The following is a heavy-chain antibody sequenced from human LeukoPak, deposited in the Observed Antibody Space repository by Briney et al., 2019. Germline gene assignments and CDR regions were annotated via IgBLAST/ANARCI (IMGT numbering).Heavy chain of an antibody. CDR2: ISPNSGGT. V-gene: IGHV1-2*04. CDR3: ARGSPDVDTAMVTPYYYGMDV. J-gene: IGHJ6*02. Sequence: ASVKVSCKASGYTFTGYYMHWVRQAPGQGLEWMGWISPNSGGTNYAQKFQGWVTMTRDTSISTAYMELSRLRSDDTAVYYCARGSPDVDTAMVTPYYYGMDVWGQGTTVTVSS. D-gene: IGHD5-18*01. CDR1: GYTFTGYY.